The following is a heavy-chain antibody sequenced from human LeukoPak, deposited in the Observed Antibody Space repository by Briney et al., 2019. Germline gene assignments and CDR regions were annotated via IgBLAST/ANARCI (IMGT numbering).Heavy chain of an antibody. CDR3: VRHKEWALDS. D-gene: IGHD3-3*01. CDR1: VFTFTSYI. V-gene: IGHV3-48*01. Sequence: GEALRLSCAASVFTFTSYIMNWVRQAPGKGLEWVSHICTHTSTVGYPDSLKGRFTPSRDNDKNSVDLTMSSMRVDGWAVHYCVRHKEWALDSWGQGTLVTVSS. CDR2: ICTHTSTV. J-gene: IGHJ5*02.